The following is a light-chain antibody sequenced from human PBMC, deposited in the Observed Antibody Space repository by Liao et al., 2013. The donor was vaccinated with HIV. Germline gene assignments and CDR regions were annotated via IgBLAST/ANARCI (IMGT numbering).Light chain of an antibody. CDR2: SDS. J-gene: IGLJ3*02. V-gene: IGLV3-21*01. CDR1: NIGRKS. Sequence: SYVLTQPPSVSVAPGKTAIITCGGNNIGRKSVHWYQQRPGQAPVMVMHSDSDRPSGIPERFSGSNAGNTATLTISRVEAGDEADYYCHVWEVSPDFGWFGGGTDADRP. CDR3: HVWEVSPDFGW.